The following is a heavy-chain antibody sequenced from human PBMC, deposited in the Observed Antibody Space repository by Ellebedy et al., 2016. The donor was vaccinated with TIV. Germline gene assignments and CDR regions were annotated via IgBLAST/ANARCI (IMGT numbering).Heavy chain of an antibody. V-gene: IGHV2-70*01. D-gene: IGHD2-2*01. Sequence: WIRQPPGKALEWLALIDWDDDKYYSTSLKTRLTISKDTSKNQVVLTMTNMDPVDTATYYCARLQGSDASHAFDIWGQGTMVTVSS. J-gene: IGHJ3*02. CDR3: ARLQGSDASHAFDI. CDR2: IDWDDDK.